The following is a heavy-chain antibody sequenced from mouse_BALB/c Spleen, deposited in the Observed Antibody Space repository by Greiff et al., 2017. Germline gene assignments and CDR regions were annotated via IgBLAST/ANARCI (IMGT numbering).Heavy chain of an antibody. CDR2: INPSSGYT. D-gene: IGHD3-3*01. J-gene: IGHJ3*01. CDR1: GYTFTSYT. V-gene: IGHV1-4*02. CDR3: ARDRDVEGWFAY. Sequence: QVQLQQSAAELARPGASVKMSCKASGYTFTSYTMHWVKQRPGQGLEWIGYINPSSGYTEYNQKFKDKTTLTADKSSSTAYMQLSSLTSEDSAVYYCARDRDVEGWFAYWGQGTLVTVSA.